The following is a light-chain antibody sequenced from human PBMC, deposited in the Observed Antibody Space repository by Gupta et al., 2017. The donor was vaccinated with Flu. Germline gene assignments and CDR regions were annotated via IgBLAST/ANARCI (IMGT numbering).Light chain of an antibody. CDR3: QHYRHWPL. CDR1: ESVSSN. CDR2: GAS. V-gene: IGKV3-15*01. J-gene: IGKJ2*01. Sequence: EIVLTQSPATLSVSPGERVTLSCRASESVSSNLAWYQRKPGQPPRLLIYGASNRAAGVPASFSGSGSGTDFTLTISSRQSEDSAIYDWQHYRHWPLFGQGTRLEVK.